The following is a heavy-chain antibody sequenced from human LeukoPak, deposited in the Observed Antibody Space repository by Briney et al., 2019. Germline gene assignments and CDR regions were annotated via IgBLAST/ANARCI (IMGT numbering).Heavy chain of an antibody. J-gene: IGHJ4*02. Sequence: PGGSLRLSCAASGFTFSSYGMHWARQAPGKGLEWVAVIWYDGSNKYYADSVKGRFTISRDNSKNTLYLQMNSLRAEDTAVYYCAKDLSVTGDWDFDYWGQGTLVTVSS. CDR2: IWYDGSNK. CDR3: AKDLSVTGDWDFDY. V-gene: IGHV3-33*06. D-gene: IGHD7-27*01. CDR1: GFTFSSYG.